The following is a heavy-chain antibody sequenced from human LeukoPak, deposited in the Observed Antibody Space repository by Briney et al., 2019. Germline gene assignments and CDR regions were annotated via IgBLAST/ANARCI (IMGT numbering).Heavy chain of an antibody. CDR1: GFTFSSYE. CDR2: ISSSGSTI. V-gene: IGHV3-48*03. D-gene: IGHD3-16*01. CDR3: ARDQPLYYFDY. Sequence: GGSLRLSCAASGFTFSSYEMNWVRQAPGKGLEWVSYISSSGSTIYYADSVKGRFTTSRDNAKNSLYLQMNSLRAEDTAVYYCARDQPLYYFDYWGQGTLVTVSS. J-gene: IGHJ4*02.